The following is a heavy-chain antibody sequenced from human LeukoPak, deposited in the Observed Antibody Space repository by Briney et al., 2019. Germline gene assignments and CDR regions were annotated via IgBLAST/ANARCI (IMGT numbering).Heavy chain of an antibody. D-gene: IGHD3/OR15-3a*01. CDR2: IRGSGSST. CDR3: ARDLMETSAWTTEGFDP. V-gene: IGHV3-23*01. CDR1: GFTFSTYA. Sequence: PGGSLRLSCAASGFTFSTYAMSWVRQAPGKGLGWVSVIRGSGSSTYYEDSVQGRFTISRDNAKDSLYLQMNSLKAEDTAVYYCARDLMETSAWTTEGFDPWGQGTLVTVSS. J-gene: IGHJ5*02.